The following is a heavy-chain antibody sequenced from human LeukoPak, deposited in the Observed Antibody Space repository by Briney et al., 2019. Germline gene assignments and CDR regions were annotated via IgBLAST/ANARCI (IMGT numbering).Heavy chain of an antibody. J-gene: IGHJ5*02. Sequence: GSVKVSCKASGYTFTSYGISWVRQAPGQGLEWMGWISAYNGNTNYAQKLQGRVTMTTDTSTSTAYMELSSLRSEDTAVYYCARDSGTGPGSYIDWFDPWGQGTLVTVSS. CDR2: ISAYNGNT. D-gene: IGHD3-10*01. CDR1: GYTFTSYG. CDR3: ARDSGTGPGSYIDWFDP. V-gene: IGHV1-18*01.